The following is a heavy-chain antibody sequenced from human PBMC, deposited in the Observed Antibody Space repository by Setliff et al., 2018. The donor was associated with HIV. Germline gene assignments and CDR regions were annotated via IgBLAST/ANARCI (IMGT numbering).Heavy chain of an antibody. D-gene: IGHD1-26*01. CDR2: IYYSGST. CDR3: ARAGDGSPFYYYYYMDV. Sequence: SETLSLTCTVSGGSISNYYWSWIRQPPGKGLQWIGYIYYSGSTNYNPSLKSRVTISVDTSKNQFSLKLSSVTAADTAVYYCARAGDGSPFYYYYYMDVCGKGTTVTVSS. CDR1: GGSISNYY. V-gene: IGHV4-59*01. J-gene: IGHJ6*03.